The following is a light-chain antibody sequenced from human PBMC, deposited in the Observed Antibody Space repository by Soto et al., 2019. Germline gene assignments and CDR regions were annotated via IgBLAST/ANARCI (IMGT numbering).Light chain of an antibody. Sequence: QSVLTQPPSVSGAPGQRVTISCTGSSSNIGADYDVHWYQQLPGAAPKLLIRANTHRPSGVPDRFSASKSGTSASLAITGLQTGDEADYYCGSWDSSLSAYVFGTGTKLTVL. CDR1: SSNIGADYD. CDR2: ANT. J-gene: IGLJ1*01. CDR3: GSWDSSLSAYV. V-gene: IGLV1-40*01.